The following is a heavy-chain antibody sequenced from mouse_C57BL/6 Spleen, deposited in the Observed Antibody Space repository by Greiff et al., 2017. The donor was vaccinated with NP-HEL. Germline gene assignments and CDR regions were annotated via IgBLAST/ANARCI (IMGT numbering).Heavy chain of an antibody. CDR2: INPSSGYT. J-gene: IGHJ1*03. CDR1: GYTFTSYT. CDR3: ARGAGSYWYFDV. V-gene: IGHV1-4*01. Sequence: QVQLQQSGAELARPGASVKMSCKASGYTFTSYTMHWVKQRPGQGLEWIGYINPSSGYTKYNQKFKDKATLTADKSSSTAYMQLSSLTSEDSAVYYCARGAGSYWYFDVWGTGTTVTVSS.